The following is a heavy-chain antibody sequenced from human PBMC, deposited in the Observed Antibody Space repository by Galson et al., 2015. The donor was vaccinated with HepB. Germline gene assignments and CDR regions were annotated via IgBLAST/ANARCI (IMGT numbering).Heavy chain of an antibody. Sequence: ETLSLTCAVYGGSFSGYYWSWIRQPPGKGLEWIGEINHSGSTNYNPSLKSRVTISVDTSKNQFSLKLSSVTAADTAVYYCARVGVMDFWSGYQRGHYFDYWGQGTLVTVSS. D-gene: IGHD3-3*01. CDR2: INHSGST. V-gene: IGHV4-34*01. CDR1: GGSFSGYY. CDR3: ARVGVMDFWSGYQRGHYFDY. J-gene: IGHJ4*02.